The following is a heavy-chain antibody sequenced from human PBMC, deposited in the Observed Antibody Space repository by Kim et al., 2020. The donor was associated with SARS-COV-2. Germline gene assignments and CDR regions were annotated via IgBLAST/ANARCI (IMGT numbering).Heavy chain of an antibody. CDR3: AKCTSTWYIWFDP. D-gene: IGHD6-13*01. J-gene: IGHJ5*02. V-gene: IGHV3-23*03. CDR2: IYSGGTST. Sequence: GGSLRLSCAASGFTFSSYAMSWVRQAPGKGLEWVSVIYSGGTSTYYADSVKGRFTISRDNSKNTLYLQMNSLRAEDTAVYYCAKCTSTWYIWFDPWGQGTLVTVSS. CDR1: GFTFSSYA.